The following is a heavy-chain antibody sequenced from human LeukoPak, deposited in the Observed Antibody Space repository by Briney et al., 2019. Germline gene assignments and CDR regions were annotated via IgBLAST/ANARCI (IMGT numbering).Heavy chain of an antibody. V-gene: IGHV1-18*01. CDR1: GYTFNTFG. CDR3: ARSGDGNWFDP. Sequence: GAPVKVSCKTSGYTFNTFGVGWVRQAPGQGLEWMGWISGYNGDTNFAEKLQGRVTMTTDTSTSTAYMELRSLRSDDTAVYYCARSGDGNWFDPWGQGTLLTVSS. J-gene: IGHJ5*02. D-gene: IGHD4-17*01. CDR2: ISGYNGDT.